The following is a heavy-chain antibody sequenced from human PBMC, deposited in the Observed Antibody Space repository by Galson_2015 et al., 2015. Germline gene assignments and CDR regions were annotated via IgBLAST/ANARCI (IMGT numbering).Heavy chain of an antibody. Sequence: SLRLSCAASGFTYSTYAMHWVRQAPGKGLEWVAVVSDDGRNQYYADSVKGRFTVSRDNSRNTLYPQMSSLRAEDTAVYYCVRIGYCSGTACYYFDYWGQGTLVTFSS. V-gene: IGHV3-30*04. CDR3: VRIGYCSGTACYYFDY. CDR2: VSDDGRNQ. CDR1: GFTYSTYA. J-gene: IGHJ4*02. D-gene: IGHD2-15*01.